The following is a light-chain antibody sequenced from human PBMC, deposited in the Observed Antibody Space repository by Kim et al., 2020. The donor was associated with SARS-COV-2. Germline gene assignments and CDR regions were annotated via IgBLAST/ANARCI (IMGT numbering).Light chain of an antibody. CDR2: AAS. J-gene: IGKJ1*01. Sequence: DTQMTQSPSSLSASVGDRVTITCRASLGIRDYLAWYQQKPGEVPKLLIYAASTLQSGIPLRFSGSGSGTDFTLNISDLQPEDAATYFCQKYDRAPWTFGQGTKVEI. CDR3: QKYDRAPWT. V-gene: IGKV1-27*01. CDR1: LGIRDY.